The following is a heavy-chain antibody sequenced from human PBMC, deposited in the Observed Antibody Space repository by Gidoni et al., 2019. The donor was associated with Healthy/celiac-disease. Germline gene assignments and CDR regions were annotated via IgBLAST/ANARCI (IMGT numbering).Heavy chain of an antibody. Sequence: QVQLVESGGGVVQPGRSLTLSCAASGFTFSSYGMHWVRQAPGKGLEWVAVIWYDGSNKYYADSVKGRFTISRDNSKNTLYLQMNSLRAEDTAVYYCARDGGSKYSGSLDYWGQGTLVTVSS. CDR2: IWYDGSNK. CDR1: GFTFSSYG. CDR3: ARDGGSKYSGSLDY. V-gene: IGHV3-33*01. J-gene: IGHJ4*02. D-gene: IGHD3-10*01.